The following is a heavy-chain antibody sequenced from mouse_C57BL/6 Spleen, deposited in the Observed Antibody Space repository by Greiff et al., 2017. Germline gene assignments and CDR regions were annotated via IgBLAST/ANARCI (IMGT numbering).Heavy chain of an antibody. CDR3: ARGDDGYPLFDY. Sequence: EVQLQQSGPELVKPGASVKISCKASGYTFTDYYMNWVKQSHGKSLEWIGDINPNNGGTSYNQKFKGKATLTVDKSSSTANMELRSLTSEDSAVYCCARGDDGYPLFDYWGQGTTLTVSS. V-gene: IGHV1-26*01. J-gene: IGHJ2*01. D-gene: IGHD2-3*01. CDR2: INPNNGGT. CDR1: GYTFTDYY.